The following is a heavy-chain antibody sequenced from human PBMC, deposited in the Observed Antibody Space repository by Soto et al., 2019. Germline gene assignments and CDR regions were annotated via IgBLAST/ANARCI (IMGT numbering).Heavy chain of an antibody. V-gene: IGHV3-74*01. CDR2: INADGTST. D-gene: IGHD2-2*01. J-gene: IGHJ4*02. CDR1: GFTFSNSW. Sequence: DVQLVESGGGLVQPGGSLRLSCAASGFTFSNSWMHWVRQVSGKGLEWVSRINADGTSTSYADSVKGRFTISRDNAKNTLYLHVNSLRAEATAVYYCVKVLARGVGVPRFYFDSWGQGALVTVSS. CDR3: VKVLARGVGVPRFYFDS.